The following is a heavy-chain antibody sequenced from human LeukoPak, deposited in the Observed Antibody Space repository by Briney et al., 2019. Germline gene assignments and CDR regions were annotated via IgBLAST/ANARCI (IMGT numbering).Heavy chain of an antibody. Sequence: GGSLRLSCAASGFSFSSHAMNWVRQTPGKGLEWVSSITGSGGRTSYADSVKGLFSISRDNSKNTVYLQTNSLRGEDTAVYYCAKDDYGGFAFDVWGQGTMVTVSS. D-gene: IGHD4/OR15-4a*01. V-gene: IGHV3-23*01. CDR2: ITGSGGRT. CDR1: GFSFSSHA. CDR3: AKDDYGGFAFDV. J-gene: IGHJ3*01.